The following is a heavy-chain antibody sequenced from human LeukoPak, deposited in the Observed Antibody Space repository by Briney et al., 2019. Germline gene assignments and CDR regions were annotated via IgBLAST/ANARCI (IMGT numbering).Heavy chain of an antibody. D-gene: IGHD6-13*01. CDR3: ARQQLSQLYYFDY. J-gene: IGHJ4*02. V-gene: IGHV4-59*01. Sequence: SETLSLTCTVSGGSISSYYWSWMREPPGKGREWIGYIYYSGSPNYNPSLKSRVTISVDTSKNQFSLKLSSVTAADTAVYYCARQQLSQLYYFDYWGQGTLVTVSS. CDR1: GGSISSYY. CDR2: IYYSGSP.